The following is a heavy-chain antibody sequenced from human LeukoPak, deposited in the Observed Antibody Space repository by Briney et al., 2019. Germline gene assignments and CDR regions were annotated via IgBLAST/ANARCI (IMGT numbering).Heavy chain of an antibody. CDR2: IKQDGSEK. J-gene: IGHJ4*02. Sequence: GGSLRLSCAASGFTYSSFWMNWVRQAPGKGPEWVANIKQDGSEKLYVDSLKGRFTISRDNARNSLYLQMNSLRAEDTAVYYCAGGTGWLTDYWGQGTLVTVSS. D-gene: IGHD3-22*01. CDR3: AGGTGWLTDY. CDR1: GFTYSSFW. V-gene: IGHV3-7*01.